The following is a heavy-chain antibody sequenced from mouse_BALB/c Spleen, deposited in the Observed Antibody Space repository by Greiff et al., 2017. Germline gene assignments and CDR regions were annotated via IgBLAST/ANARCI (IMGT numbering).Heavy chain of an antibody. CDR2: VDPENGNT. J-gene: IGHJ3*01. CDR3: AREGARATAY. D-gene: IGHD3-1*01. Sequence: VQLQQSGAELVRPGALVKLSCKASGFNIKDYYMHWVKQRPEQGLEWIGWVDPENGNTIYVPKFQGKASITADTSSNTAYLQLSSLTSEDTAVYYCAREGARATAYWGQGTLVTVSA. CDR1: GFNIKDYY. V-gene: IGHV14-1*02.